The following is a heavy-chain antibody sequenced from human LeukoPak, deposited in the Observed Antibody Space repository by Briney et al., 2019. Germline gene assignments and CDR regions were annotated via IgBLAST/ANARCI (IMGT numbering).Heavy chain of an antibody. CDR1: GFTFSNYA. Sequence: PGASLRLSCAASGFTFSNYAMGWVRQAPGKGLEWVSAITGSGGGTYYADSVKGRFTISRDNSKNTLYLQMNSLRAEDTAVYYCAKWGDYDVLTGYYDPDYWGQGTLVTVSS. V-gene: IGHV3-23*01. D-gene: IGHD3-9*01. CDR2: ITGSGGGT. J-gene: IGHJ4*02. CDR3: AKWGDYDVLTGYYDPDY.